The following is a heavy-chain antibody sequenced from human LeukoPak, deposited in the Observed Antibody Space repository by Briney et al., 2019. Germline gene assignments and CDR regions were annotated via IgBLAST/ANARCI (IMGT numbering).Heavy chain of an antibody. CDR3: ARDVRFYYCGMDV. CDR1: GGSISSYY. V-gene: IGHV4-59*01. CDR2: IYYSGST. J-gene: IGHJ6*02. D-gene: IGHD3-3*01. Sequence: SETLSLTCTVSGGSISSYYWSWIRQPPGKGLEWIGYIYYSGSTNYNPSLKSRVTISVDTSKNQFSLKLSSVTAADTAVYYCARDVRFYYCGMDVWGQGTTVTVSS.